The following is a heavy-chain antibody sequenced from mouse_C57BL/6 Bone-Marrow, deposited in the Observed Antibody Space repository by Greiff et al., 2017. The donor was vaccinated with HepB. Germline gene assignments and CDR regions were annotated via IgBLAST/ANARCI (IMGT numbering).Heavy chain of an antibody. Sequence: QVQLQQPGAELVRPGTSVKLSCKASGYTFTSYWLHWVKPRPGQGLEWIGVIDPSDSYTNYNQKFKGKATLTVDTSSRTAYMQLSSLTSEDSAVYYCARSELRYWFAYWGQGTLVTVSA. CDR2: IDPSDSYT. V-gene: IGHV1-59*01. CDR3: ARSELRYWFAY. D-gene: IGHD1-1*01. J-gene: IGHJ3*01. CDR1: GYTFTSYW.